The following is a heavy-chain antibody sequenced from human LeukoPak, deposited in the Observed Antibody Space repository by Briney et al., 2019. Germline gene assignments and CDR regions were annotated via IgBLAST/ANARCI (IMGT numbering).Heavy chain of an antibody. CDR2: ISSSGST. J-gene: IGHJ3*02. CDR3: ARGPYFYDSSGAFDI. V-gene: IGHV4-61*02. D-gene: IGHD3-22*01. CDR1: GGSISSGSYY. Sequence: PSETLSLTCTVSGGSISSGSYYWSWIRQPAGKGLEWIGRISSSGSTNYNPSLKSRVTISVDTSKNQFSLKLSSVTAADTAVYFCARGPYFYDSSGAFDIWGQGTMVTVSS.